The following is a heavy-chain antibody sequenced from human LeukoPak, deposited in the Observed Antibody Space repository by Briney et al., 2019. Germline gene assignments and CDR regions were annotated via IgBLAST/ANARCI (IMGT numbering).Heavy chain of an antibody. V-gene: IGHV1-8*01. J-gene: IGHJ5*02. CDR3: ARGLGYCSGGSCYNWFDP. CDR1: GYTLTSYD. D-gene: IGHD2-15*01. Sequence: ASVKVSCKVSGYTLTSYDIDWVRPPTGQGLEWVGWMHPNSGNTGHAQKFQGTVSLTRNTSLSTTYMEPTSLRTNGTAVSFCARGLGYCSGGSCYNWFDPWGQGTLVTVSS. CDR2: MHPNSGNT.